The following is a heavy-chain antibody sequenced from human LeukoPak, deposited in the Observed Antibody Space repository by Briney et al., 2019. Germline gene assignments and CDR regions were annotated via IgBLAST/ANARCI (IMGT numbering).Heavy chain of an antibody. D-gene: IGHD3/OR15-3a*01. CDR1: GVSISSSNSY. CDR2: IYYTGNT. V-gene: IGHV4-39*01. J-gene: IGHJ4*02. CDR3: VRQTGSGLFTLP. Sequence: PSETLSLTCTVSGVSISSSNSYWGWIRQPPGKGLEWIGSIYYTGNTYYNASRKSRVTISIDTSKNEISLRLTSVTATDTAMYYCVRQTGSGLFTLPGGQGTLVTVSS.